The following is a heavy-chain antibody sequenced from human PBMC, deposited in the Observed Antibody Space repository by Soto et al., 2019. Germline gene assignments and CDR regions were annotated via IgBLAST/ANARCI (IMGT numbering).Heavy chain of an antibody. V-gene: IGHV3-15*07. CDR3: TTHSLLAAAGTRVFYYYYGMDV. CDR2: IKSKTDGGTT. J-gene: IGHJ6*02. CDR1: GFTFSNAW. D-gene: IGHD6-13*01. Sequence: GGSLRLSCAASGFTFSNAWMNWVRQAPGKGLEWVGRIKSKTDGGTTDYAAPVKGRFTISRDDSKNTLYLQMNSLKTEDTAVYSCTTHSLLAAAGTRVFYYYYGMDVWGQGTTVTVSS.